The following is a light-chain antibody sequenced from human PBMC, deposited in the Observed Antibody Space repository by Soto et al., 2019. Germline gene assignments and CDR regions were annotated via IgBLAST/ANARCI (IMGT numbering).Light chain of an antibody. V-gene: IGKV1-33*01. CDR3: QQYDSLAQCT. CDR2: GAS. CDR1: QDIKNY. J-gene: IGKJ4*01. Sequence: DLQMTQSPSSLSASVGDRVTITCQASQDIKNYLNWYQQKPGKAPKLLIYGASNLETGVPSRFSGGGSGTDFTFTISSLQPEDFATYDCQQYDSLAQCTFGGGTTVEIE.